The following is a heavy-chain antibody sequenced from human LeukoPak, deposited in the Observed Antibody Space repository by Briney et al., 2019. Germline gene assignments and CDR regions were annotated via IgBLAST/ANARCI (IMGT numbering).Heavy chain of an antibody. D-gene: IGHD3-10*01. Sequence: GASVKVSCKASGYTFTSYGVSWVRQAPGQGLEWMGWISAYNGNTNYAQKLQGRVTMTTDTSTSTAYMELRSLRSDDTAVYYCARTMVRGVTPPYYYYYYMDVWGKGTTVTISS. CDR2: ISAYNGNT. V-gene: IGHV1-18*01. CDR3: ARTMVRGVTPPYYYYYYMDV. J-gene: IGHJ6*03. CDR1: GYTFTSYG.